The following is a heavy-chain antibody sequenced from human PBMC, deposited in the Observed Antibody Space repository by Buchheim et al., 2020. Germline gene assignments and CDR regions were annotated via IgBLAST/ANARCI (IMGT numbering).Heavy chain of an antibody. CDR1: GFTFSSYG. D-gene: IGHD6-19*01. V-gene: IGHV3-30*03. Sequence: QVQLVKSGGGVVQPGRSLRLSCAASGFTFSSYGMHWVRQAPGKGLEWVAVISYDGSNKYYADSVKGRFTISRDNSKNTLYLQMNSLRAEDTAVYYCASLPGYSSGWYARGYYGMDVWGQGTT. CDR3: ASLPGYSSGWYARGYYGMDV. J-gene: IGHJ6*02. CDR2: ISYDGSNK.